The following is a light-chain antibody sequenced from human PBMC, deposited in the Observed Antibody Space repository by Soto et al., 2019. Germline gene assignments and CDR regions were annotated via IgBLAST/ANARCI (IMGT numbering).Light chain of an antibody. Sequence: QSVLTQPPSVSAAPGQKVTISCSGSRSNIGNNYVAWYQQFPGTVPKLLIYNDNQRPSGVPDRFSGSKSGTSASLAISGLHSDDEADYYCAAWDDSLNGLLFGGGTKLTVL. J-gene: IGLJ3*02. CDR3: AAWDDSLNGLL. V-gene: IGLV1-44*01. CDR2: NDN. CDR1: RSNIGNNY.